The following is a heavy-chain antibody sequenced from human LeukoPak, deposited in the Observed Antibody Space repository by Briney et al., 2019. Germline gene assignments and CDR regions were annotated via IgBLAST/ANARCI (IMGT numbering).Heavy chain of an antibody. D-gene: IGHD3-10*01. CDR3: ASGPGGFGAREYWFDP. CDR2: IYYSGST. Sequence: SQTLSLTCTVSGGSISSGGYYWGWIRQHPGKGLEWIVYIYYSGSTYYNPSLKSRVTISVDTSKNQFSLKLSSVTAADTAVYYCASGPGGFGAREYWFDPWGQGTLVTVSS. V-gene: IGHV4-31*03. CDR1: GGSISSGGYY. J-gene: IGHJ5*02.